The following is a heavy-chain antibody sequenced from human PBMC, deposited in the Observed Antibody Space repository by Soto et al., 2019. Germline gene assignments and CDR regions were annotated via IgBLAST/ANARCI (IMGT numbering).Heavy chain of an antibody. J-gene: IGHJ4*02. Sequence: PSETLSLTCTVSGGSISSGGYYWSWIRQHPGKGLEWIGYIYYSGSTYYNPSLKSRVTVSLDKSKNQFSLKLSSVTAADTAVYNCARDRGWPITRVNDCWGQGTLVTVSS. CDR2: IYYSGST. CDR1: GGSISSGGYY. V-gene: IGHV4-31*03. CDR3: ARDRGWPITRVNDC. D-gene: IGHD3-3*01.